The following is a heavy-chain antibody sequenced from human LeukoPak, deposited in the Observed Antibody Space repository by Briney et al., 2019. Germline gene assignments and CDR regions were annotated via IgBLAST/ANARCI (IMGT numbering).Heavy chain of an antibody. D-gene: IGHD3-3*01. CDR3: AKVSYDFWSGSHSDY. Sequence: GGSLRLSCPVSGFTLSSTDMHWVRQVQGKGLEWVSHIGPDGDTHYPDSVKGRFTISRDNSKNTLYLQMNSLRAEDTAVYYCAKVSYDFWSGSHSDYWGQGTLVTVSS. V-gene: IGHV3-13*01. CDR2: IGPDGDT. CDR1: GFTLSSTD. J-gene: IGHJ4*02.